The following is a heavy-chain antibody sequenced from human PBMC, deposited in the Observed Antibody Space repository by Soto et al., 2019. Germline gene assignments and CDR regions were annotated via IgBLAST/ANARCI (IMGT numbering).Heavy chain of an antibody. CDR2: IDGSGRNT. D-gene: IGHD2-15*01. CDR3: AKDGGSVCSGGTCYFQAPDY. Sequence: GGSPRLSCAASGFTFSSYAMSWVRQAPGKGLEWVSGIDGSGRNTYYADSVKGRFTISRDNSKNTLSVQMNGLRVEDTALYYCAKDGGSVCSGGTCYFQAPDYWGQGTLVTVSS. CDR1: GFTFSSYA. J-gene: IGHJ4*02. V-gene: IGHV3-23*01.